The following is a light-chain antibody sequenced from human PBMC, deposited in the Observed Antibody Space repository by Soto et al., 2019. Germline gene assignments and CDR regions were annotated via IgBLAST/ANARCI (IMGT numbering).Light chain of an antibody. J-gene: IGKJ4*01. CDR3: QQYGSSPLT. CDR1: QSVSXSY. Sequence: EIVLTQSPGTLSLSPGXRXTLXXXASQSVSXSYLAWYQQKPGQAPRLLIYGASSRATGIPDRFSGSGSGTDFTLTISRLEPEXXAVYYCQQYGSSPLTFGGGTKVEIK. CDR2: GAS. V-gene: IGKV3-20*01.